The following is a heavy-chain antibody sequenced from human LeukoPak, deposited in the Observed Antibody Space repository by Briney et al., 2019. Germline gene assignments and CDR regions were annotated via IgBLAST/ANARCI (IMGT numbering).Heavy chain of an antibody. D-gene: IGHD6-6*01. CDR1: GDTFSSYA. V-gene: IGHV1-69*06. CDR3: ARESEGRSYYFHY. J-gene: IGHJ1*01. CDR2: IIPIFGTT. Sequence: ASVKVSCKASGDTFSSYAISWVRQAPGQGLEWLGGIIPIFGTTNYAQKFQGRVTINADKSTSTVYMELSSLRSEDTAVYYCARESEGRSYYFHYWGQGTLVTVAS.